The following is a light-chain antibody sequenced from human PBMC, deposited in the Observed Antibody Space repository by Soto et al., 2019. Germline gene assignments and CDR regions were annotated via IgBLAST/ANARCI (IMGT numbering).Light chain of an antibody. CDR1: QSVSSY. J-gene: IGKJ1*01. Sequence: EIVLTQSPATLSLSPWERATLSCRASQSVSSYLAWYQQKPGQAPRLLIYGTSNRATGIPDRVSGRGAGTDCRLTSSSLEPEDVAVYYCQQRTNWLWTFGQGTKVDIK. CDR2: GTS. V-gene: IGKV3-11*01. CDR3: QQRTNWLWT.